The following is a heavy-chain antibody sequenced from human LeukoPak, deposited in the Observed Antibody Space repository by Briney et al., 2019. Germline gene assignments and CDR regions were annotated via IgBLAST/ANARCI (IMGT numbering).Heavy chain of an antibody. V-gene: IGHV3-64D*06. CDR1: GFTFSSYA. CDR2: LSSNGGST. Sequence: GGSLRLSCSASGFTFSSYAMHWVRQTPGKGLEYVSALSSNGGSTYYADSVKGRFTISRDNSKNTLYLQMSSLRTEDTAVYYCVKGYCSSISCYEDYWGQGTLVTVSS. CDR3: VKGYCSSISCYEDY. J-gene: IGHJ4*02. D-gene: IGHD2-2*01.